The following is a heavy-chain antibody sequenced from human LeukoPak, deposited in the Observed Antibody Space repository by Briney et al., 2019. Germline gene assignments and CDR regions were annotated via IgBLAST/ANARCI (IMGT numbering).Heavy chain of an antibody. CDR3: ARGIAVGWGDFDY. D-gene: IGHD6-19*01. CDR2: IYTSGST. CDR1: GGSISSGSYY. Sequence: SQTLSLTCTVSGGSISSGSYYWSWIRQPAGKGLEWIGRIYTSGSTNHNPSLKSRVTISVDTSKNQFSLKLSSVTAADTAVYYCARGIAVGWGDFDYWGQGTLVTVSS. V-gene: IGHV4-61*02. J-gene: IGHJ4*02.